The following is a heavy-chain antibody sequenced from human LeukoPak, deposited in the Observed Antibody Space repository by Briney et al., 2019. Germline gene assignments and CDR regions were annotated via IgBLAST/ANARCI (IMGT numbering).Heavy chain of an antibody. CDR2: IYYSGST. CDR3: ARKVGRFGLRFESSWFDP. Sequence: KPSETLSLTCTVSGGSISSSSYYWGWIRQPPVKGLEWIGSIYYSGSTYYNPSLKSRVTISVDTSKNQFSLKLSSVTAADTAVYYCARKVGRFGLRFESSWFDPWGQGTLVTVSS. V-gene: IGHV4-39*01. D-gene: IGHD5-12*01. J-gene: IGHJ5*02. CDR1: GGSISSSSYY.